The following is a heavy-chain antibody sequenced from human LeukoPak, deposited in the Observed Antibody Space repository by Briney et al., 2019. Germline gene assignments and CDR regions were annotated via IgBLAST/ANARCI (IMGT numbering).Heavy chain of an antibody. CDR2: INPNSGGT. CDR3: ARARPRIVVVPAAIPWFDP. CDR1: GYTFTGYY. D-gene: IGHD2-2*01. J-gene: IGHJ5*02. Sequence: GASVKVSCKASGYTFTGYYMHWVRQAPGQGLEWMGWINPNSGGTNYAQKFRGRVTMTRDTSISTAYMELSRLRSDDTAVYYCARARPRIVVVPAAIPWFDPWGQGTLVTVSS. V-gene: IGHV1-2*02.